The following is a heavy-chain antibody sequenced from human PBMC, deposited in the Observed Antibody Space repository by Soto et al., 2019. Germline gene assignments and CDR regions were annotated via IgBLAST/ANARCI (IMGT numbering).Heavy chain of an antibody. CDR1: GGTFSSYA. J-gene: IGHJ4*02. CDR3: ARDLFSYYDSSGYYIFDY. D-gene: IGHD3-22*01. Sequence: GASVKVSCKASGGTFSSYAISWVRQAPGQGLEWMGGIIPIFGTANYAQKFQGRVTITADESTSTAYMELSSLRSEDTAVYYCARDLFSYYDSSGYYIFDYWGQGTLVTVSS. V-gene: IGHV1-69*13. CDR2: IIPIFGTA.